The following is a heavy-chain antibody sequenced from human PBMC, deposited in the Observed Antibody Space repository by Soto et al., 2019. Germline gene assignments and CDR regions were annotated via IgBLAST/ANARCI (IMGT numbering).Heavy chain of an antibody. CDR2: ISYDGSNK. D-gene: IGHD6-19*01. Sequence: QVQLVESGGGVVQPGRSLRLSCAASGFTFRIYAIHWVRQAPGKGLEWVAVISYDGSNKYYADSVKGRFTISRDNSKNTLYLQMNSLRAEDTAVYYCATLAVAGEGSDYWGQGTRVTVSS. J-gene: IGHJ4*02. CDR1: GFTFRIYA. CDR3: ATLAVAGEGSDY. V-gene: IGHV3-30-3*01.